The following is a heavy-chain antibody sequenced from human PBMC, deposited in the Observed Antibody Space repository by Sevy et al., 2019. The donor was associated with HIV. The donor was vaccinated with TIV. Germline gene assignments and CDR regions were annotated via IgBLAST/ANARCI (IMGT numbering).Heavy chain of an antibody. D-gene: IGHD4-17*01. CDR1: GGSISSSDYY. CDR2: ISYSGNT. CDR3: ARRLYGDYSDAFDI. Sequence: SQTLSLTCTVPGGSISSSDYYWSWIRQPPEKGLEWIGYISYSGNTYYSPSLKSRVTISGDTSQNQFSLKLSSVTAADTAVYYCARRLYGDYSDAFDIWGQGTVVTVSS. V-gene: IGHV4-30-4*01. J-gene: IGHJ3*02.